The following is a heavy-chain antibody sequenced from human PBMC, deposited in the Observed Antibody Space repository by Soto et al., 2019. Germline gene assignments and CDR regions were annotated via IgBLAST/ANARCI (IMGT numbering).Heavy chain of an antibody. J-gene: IGHJ4*02. CDR3: ARAHTYYYDLSRYSKQSFNFDS. Sequence: PSETLSLTCNVSGGSISSGGYYWNWIRQVPGRGLEWIGYISYSASSFYNPSLESRVSVSIDTSGNQLSLKLSSMTAADTAVYFCARAHTYYYDLSRYSKQSFNFDSWGQGTLVTVSS. V-gene: IGHV4-31*03. CDR2: ISYSASS. CDR1: GGSISSGGYY. D-gene: IGHD3-22*01.